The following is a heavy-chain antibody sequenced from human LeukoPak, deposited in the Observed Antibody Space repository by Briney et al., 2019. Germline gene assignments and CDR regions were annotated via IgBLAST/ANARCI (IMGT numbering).Heavy chain of an antibody. CDR1: GGSFSGYY. Sequence: SETLSLTCAVYGGSFSGYYWGWIRQPPGKGLEWIGSIYHSGSTYYNPSLKSRVTISVDTSKNQFSLKLSSVTAADTAVYYCARETILYFGVVTRYYFDYWGQGTLVTVSS. CDR3: ARETILYFGVVTRYYFDY. V-gene: IGHV4-38-2*01. J-gene: IGHJ4*02. CDR2: IYHSGST. D-gene: IGHD3-3*01.